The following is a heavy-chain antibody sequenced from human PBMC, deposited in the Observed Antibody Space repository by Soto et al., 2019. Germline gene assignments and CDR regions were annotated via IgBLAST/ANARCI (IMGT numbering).Heavy chain of an antibody. J-gene: IGHJ5*02. CDR3: ARDLIAAAGTGPLGFDP. D-gene: IGHD6-13*01. CDR1: GYTFTSYA. Sequence: SVKVSCKASGYTFTSYAMHWVRQAPGQRLEWMGWINAGNGNTKYSQKFQGRVTITRDTSASTAYMELSSLRSEDTAAYYCARDLIAAAGTGPLGFDPWGQGTLVTVSS. CDR2: INAGNGNT. V-gene: IGHV1-3*01.